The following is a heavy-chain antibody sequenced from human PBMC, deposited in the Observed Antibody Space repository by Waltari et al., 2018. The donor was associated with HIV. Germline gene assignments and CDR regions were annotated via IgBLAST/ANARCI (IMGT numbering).Heavy chain of an antibody. J-gene: IGHJ3*02. V-gene: IGHV3-7*03. CDR3: ARGPDDCEKGVCYAFDI. Sequence: EMWFVESGGGLVQPGGFLRLSCSASAFKFRTSWMSWFRQVPGKGREWLANINEDGSEKNYVDSLRGRFTISRDNARNTLYLQMNSLSLEDTAMYYCARGPDDCEKGVCYAFDIWGQGTMVTVSS. CDR2: INEDGSEK. CDR1: AFKFRTSW. D-gene: IGHD2-8*01.